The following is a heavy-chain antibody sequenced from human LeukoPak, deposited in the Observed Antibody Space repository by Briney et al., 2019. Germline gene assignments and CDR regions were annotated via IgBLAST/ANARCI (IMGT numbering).Heavy chain of an antibody. V-gene: IGHV3-7*03. J-gene: IGHJ4*02. CDR3: AKDLWYYYDSSGYFDY. CDR2: IKQDGSEK. D-gene: IGHD3-22*01. CDR1: GFTFSSYW. Sequence: PGGSLRLSCAASGFTFSSYWMSWVRQAPGKGLEWVANIKQDGSEKYYVDSVKGRFTISRDNAKNSLYLQMNSLRAEDTAVYYCAKDLWYYYDSSGYFDYWGQGTLVTVSS.